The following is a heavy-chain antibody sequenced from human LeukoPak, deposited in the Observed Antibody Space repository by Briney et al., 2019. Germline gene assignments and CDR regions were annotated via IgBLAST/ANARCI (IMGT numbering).Heavy chain of an antibody. CDR2: ISSSGSTI. CDR3: WYYYDSSVAFDI. D-gene: IGHD3-22*01. J-gene: IGHJ3*02. Sequence: TGGSLRLSCAASGFTLSSYEMDWVRQAPGKGPEWVSYISSSGSTIYYADSVKGRFTISRDNAKNSLYLQMNSLRAEDTAVYYCWYYYDSSVAFDIWGQGTMVTVSS. V-gene: IGHV3-48*03. CDR1: GFTLSSYE.